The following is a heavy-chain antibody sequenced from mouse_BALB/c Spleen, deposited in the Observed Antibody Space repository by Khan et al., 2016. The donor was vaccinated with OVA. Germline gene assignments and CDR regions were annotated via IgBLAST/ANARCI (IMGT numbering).Heavy chain of an antibody. J-gene: IGHJ3*01. Sequence: EVELVESGGGLVKPGGSLKLSCAASGFTFSDYYMYWVRQTPEKRLEWVATISDGGSYTYYPDSVQGRFTISRDNAKNNLYLQMSSMKSEDTAVYYCARAGYGGFAYWGQGTLVTVSA. CDR2: ISDGGSYT. CDR3: ARAGYGGFAY. CDR1: GFTFSDYY. D-gene: IGHD1-1*02. V-gene: IGHV5-4*02.